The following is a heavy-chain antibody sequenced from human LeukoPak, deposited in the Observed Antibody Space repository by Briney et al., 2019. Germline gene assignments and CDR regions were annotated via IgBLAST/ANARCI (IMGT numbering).Heavy chain of an antibody. D-gene: IGHD2-2*01. J-gene: IGHJ4*02. CDR2: VDPEDGET. CDR3: ATRYYCSSTSCPY. CDR1: GYTFTDYY. Sequence: ASVKVSCKVSGYTFTDYYMHWVQQAPGKGLEWMGLVDPEDGETIYAEKFQGRVTITADTSTDTAYMELSSLRSEDTAMYYCATRYYCSSTSCPYWGQGTLVTVSS. V-gene: IGHV1-69-2*01.